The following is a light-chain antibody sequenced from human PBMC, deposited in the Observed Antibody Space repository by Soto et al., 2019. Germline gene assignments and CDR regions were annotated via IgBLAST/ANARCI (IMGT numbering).Light chain of an antibody. Sequence: QSVLTQPPSASGTPGQRVTVSCSGSSSNIGSNTVSWYQQLPGTAPKLLIYSNTQRPSGVPDRFSGSKSDTSASLAISGLQSGDEADYYCAAWDDSLNALVFGTGTKVTVL. CDR1: SSNIGSNT. J-gene: IGLJ1*01. CDR3: AAWDDSLNALV. V-gene: IGLV1-44*01. CDR2: SNT.